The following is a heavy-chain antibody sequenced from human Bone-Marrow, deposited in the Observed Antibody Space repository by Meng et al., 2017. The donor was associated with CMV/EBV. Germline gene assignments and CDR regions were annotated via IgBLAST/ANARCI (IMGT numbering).Heavy chain of an antibody. J-gene: IGHJ4*02. Sequence: SETLSLTCGVSGASVSSGTYYWSWIRQSPGKGLEWIGYIYYNGNTNYNSSLKSRVTISLDTSKNQVSLKLRSVTAADTAVYFCSSICALYISAWRAYDYWVQGRLVTVSS. CDR3: SSICALYISAWRAYDY. D-gene: IGHD6-19*01. CDR2: IYYNGNT. V-gene: IGHV4-61*01. CDR1: GASVSSGTYY.